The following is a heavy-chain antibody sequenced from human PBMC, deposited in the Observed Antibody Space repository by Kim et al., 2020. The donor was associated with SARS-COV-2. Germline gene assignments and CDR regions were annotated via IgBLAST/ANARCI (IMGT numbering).Heavy chain of an antibody. V-gene: IGHV1-3*01. D-gene: IGHD2-15*01. J-gene: IGHJ4*02. CDR1: GHTFTRDS. CDR3: LGGYYFDY. CDR2: IDCGSGAT. Sequence: ASVKVSCKTSGHTFTRDSIHWVRQDPGQRLEWMGGIDCGSGATIYSQKFQGRVTFTTDTSASTAYMELSILRAEDSAVYYCLGGYYFDYWGQGTLVTVSS.